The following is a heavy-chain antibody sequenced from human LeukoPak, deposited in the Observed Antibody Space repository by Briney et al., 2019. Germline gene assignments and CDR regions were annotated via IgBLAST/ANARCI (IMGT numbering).Heavy chain of an antibody. D-gene: IGHD6-6*01. J-gene: IGHJ4*02. V-gene: IGHV3-23*01. CDR3: AKVREYSSPYYFDY. CDR1: GFTFSSYA. Sequence: GGSLRLSCVVSGFTFSSYAMSWVRQAPGKGLEWVSAISGSGGSTCYADSVKGRFTISRDNSKNTLYLQMNSLRAEDTAVYYCAKVREYSSPYYFDYWGQGTLVTVSS. CDR2: ISGSGGST.